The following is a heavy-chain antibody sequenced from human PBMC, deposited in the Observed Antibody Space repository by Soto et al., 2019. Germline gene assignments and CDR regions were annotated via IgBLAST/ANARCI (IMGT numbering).Heavy chain of an antibody. D-gene: IGHD3-10*01. J-gene: IGHJ4*02. V-gene: IGHV3-30-3*01. CDR1: GFTFSSYN. CDR3: ARDGYNRGGFDY. CDR2: ISFDGANT. Sequence: QVQLVESGGGVVPPGGSVRVSCVASGFTFSSYNMHWVRQAPGEGLEWVAVISFDGANTFYADSVKGRFTISRDISRDTLYLQMSSLRDEDTAMYFCARDGYNRGGFDYWGQGTQVTVSS.